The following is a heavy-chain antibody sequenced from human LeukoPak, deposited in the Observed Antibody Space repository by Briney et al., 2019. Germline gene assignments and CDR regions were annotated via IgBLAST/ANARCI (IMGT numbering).Heavy chain of an antibody. Sequence: PSETLSLTCTVSGGSISSSSYYWGWIRQPPGKGLEWIGSIYYSGSTYYNPSLKSRITISVDTSKNQSSLKLSSVTAANTAVYYCARGNGVLWGQGTLVTVSS. D-gene: IGHD2-8*01. J-gene: IGHJ4*02. CDR3: ARGNGVL. V-gene: IGHV4-39*07. CDR1: GGSISSSSYY. CDR2: IYYSGST.